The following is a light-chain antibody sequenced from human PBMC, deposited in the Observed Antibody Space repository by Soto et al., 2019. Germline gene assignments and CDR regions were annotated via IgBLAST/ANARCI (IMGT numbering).Light chain of an antibody. CDR1: SRDVGTYNF. V-gene: IGLV2-11*01. Sequence: QSALTQPRSVSGSPGQSVTISCTGTSRDVGTYNFVSWFQQHPGKAPKLIISAVSERPSGVPDRFSGSKSGNTASLTISGLQADDEADYYCCSYAGTYTFIFGGGTKLTVL. J-gene: IGLJ2*01. CDR2: AVS. CDR3: CSYAGTYTFI.